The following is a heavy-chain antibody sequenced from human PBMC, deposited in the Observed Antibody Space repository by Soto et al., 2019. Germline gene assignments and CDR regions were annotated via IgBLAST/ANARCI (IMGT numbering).Heavy chain of an antibody. Sequence: GGSLRLSCAASGFTFDDYAMHWVRQAPGKGLEWVSGISWNSGSIGYADSVKGRFTISRDNAKNSLYLQMNSLRAEDTALYYCAKDSGPLGTIWGGNYYYAMDVWGQGTTVTVSS. CDR2: ISWNSGSI. J-gene: IGHJ6*02. V-gene: IGHV3-9*01. D-gene: IGHD3-3*01. CDR1: GFTFDDYA. CDR3: AKDSGPLGTIWGGNYYYAMDV.